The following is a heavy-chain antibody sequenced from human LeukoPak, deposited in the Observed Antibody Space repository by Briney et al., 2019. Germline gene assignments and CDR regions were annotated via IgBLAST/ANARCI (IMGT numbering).Heavy chain of an antibody. D-gene: IGHD6-19*01. V-gene: IGHV1-46*01. J-gene: IGHJ4*02. CDR2: IIPSGGST. CDR1: GYTFINYN. CDR3: ARDIRSGWYYFDY. Sequence: ASVKVSCKASGYTFINYNIHWVRQAPGQGLEWMGIIIPSGGSTIYAQKFRDRVTMTRDTSTSTVYMELSSLRPEDTAVYCCARDIRSGWYYFDYWGQGTLVTVSS.